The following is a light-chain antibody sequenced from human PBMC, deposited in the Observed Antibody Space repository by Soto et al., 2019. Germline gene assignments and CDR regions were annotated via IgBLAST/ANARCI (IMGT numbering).Light chain of an antibody. Sequence: EIVLTHSPGTLSLSPGERATLSCSASQSISSTYLAWYQQKPGQAPRLLIYGASNRATGIPDRFSGSGSGTDFTLTISRLEPEDFAVYYCQQYGSSPRTFGQGTKVDIK. CDR1: QSISSTY. CDR2: GAS. J-gene: IGKJ1*01. CDR3: QQYGSSPRT. V-gene: IGKV3-20*01.